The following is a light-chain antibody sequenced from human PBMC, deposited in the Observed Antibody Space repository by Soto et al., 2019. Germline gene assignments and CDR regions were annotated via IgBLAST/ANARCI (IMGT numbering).Light chain of an antibody. Sequence: AIQLTQSPSSLSASVGGRVTITCRASQGISSALAWYQQKPGKSPKLLIYDASSLESGVPSRFSGSGSGTDFTLTISTLQPEDFATYFCQQFNSYPRTFGQGTKVEIK. J-gene: IGKJ1*01. CDR3: QQFNSYPRT. V-gene: IGKV1-13*02. CDR2: DAS. CDR1: QGISSA.